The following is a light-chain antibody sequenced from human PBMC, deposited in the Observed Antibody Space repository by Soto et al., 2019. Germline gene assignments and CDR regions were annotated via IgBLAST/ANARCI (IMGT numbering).Light chain of an antibody. Sequence: DIQMTQSPSSVSAAVGESGTITCRASQVMSSWLAWYQQKPGKAPKLLIFAASTLQSGVPSRFSGSGSRTDFTLTITSLQPEDIGTYYCQQTDTLPSTFGQGTRLEI. J-gene: IGKJ5*01. CDR2: AAS. CDR1: QVMSSW. CDR3: QQTDTLPST. V-gene: IGKV1D-12*01.